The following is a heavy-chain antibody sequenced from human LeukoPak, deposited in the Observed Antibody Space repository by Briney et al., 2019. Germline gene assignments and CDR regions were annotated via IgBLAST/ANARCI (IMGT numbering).Heavy chain of an antibody. CDR1: GGSISSYY. CDR3: ARHYDGYAFDI. V-gene: IGHV4-59*01. Sequence: SETLSLTCTVSGGSISSYYWSWIRQPPGKGLEWIGYIYYSGSTNYNPSLKSRVTISVDTSKNQFSLKLSSVTAADTAVYYCARHYDGYAFDIWGQGTMVTVSS. J-gene: IGHJ3*02. CDR2: IYYSGST. D-gene: IGHD3-22*01.